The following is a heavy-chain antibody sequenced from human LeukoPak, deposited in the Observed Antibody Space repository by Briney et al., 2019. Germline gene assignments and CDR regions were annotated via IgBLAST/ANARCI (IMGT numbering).Heavy chain of an antibody. CDR1: GITFSNYA. D-gene: IGHD3-22*01. V-gene: IGHV3-23*01. Sequence: PGGSLRLSCVASGITFSNYAVSWVRQAPEKGLDWVSVISGSAHKIRYADSVKGRITISRDNSKNTLYLEMNSLRAEDTAVYYCARGWGSSVYASAFDIWGQGTMVTISS. J-gene: IGHJ3*02. CDR3: ARGWGSSVYASAFDI. CDR2: ISGSAHKI.